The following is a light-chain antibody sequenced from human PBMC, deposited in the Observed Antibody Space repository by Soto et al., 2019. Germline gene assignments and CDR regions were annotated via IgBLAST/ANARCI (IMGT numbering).Light chain of an antibody. CDR3: QQYNRYPLT. Sequence: SQMTQTPSTLSASVGDRVTITCRASQSVSSWLAWYQQKPGEAPKLLIYKASSLESGVPSRFSGSGSGTEFTLTISSLQPDDFATYYCQQYNRYPLTFGGGTKVDIK. J-gene: IGKJ4*01. V-gene: IGKV1-5*03. CDR2: KAS. CDR1: QSVSSW.